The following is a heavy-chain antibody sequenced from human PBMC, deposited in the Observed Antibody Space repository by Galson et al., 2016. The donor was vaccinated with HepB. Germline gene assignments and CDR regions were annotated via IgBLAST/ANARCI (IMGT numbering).Heavy chain of an antibody. V-gene: IGHV1-69*13. CDR2: IIPIFGTA. CDR3: ARSIYAFGGVIAADQYYFDY. CDR1: GGTFSSYV. Sequence: SVKVSCKASGGTFSSYVISWVRQAPGQGLEWMGGIIPIFGTANYAQKFQGRVTITADESTSTAYMELSSLRSEDTAVYYCARSIYAFGGVIAADQYYFDYWGQGTLVTVSS. J-gene: IGHJ4*02. D-gene: IGHD3-16*02.